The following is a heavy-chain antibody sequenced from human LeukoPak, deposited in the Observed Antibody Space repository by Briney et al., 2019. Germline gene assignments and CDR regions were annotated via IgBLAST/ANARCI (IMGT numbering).Heavy chain of an antibody. CDR3: ARAVYSSSWYAAYFDY. J-gene: IGHJ4*02. D-gene: IGHD6-13*01. V-gene: IGHV3-64*01. Sequence: PGGSLRLSCAASGFTFSTYAMHWVRQAPGKGLEYVSAISSNGGSTYYANSVKGRFTISRDNPKNTLYLQMGSLRTEAMAVYYCARAVYSSSWYAAYFDYWGQGTLVTVSS. CDR1: GFTFSTYA. CDR2: ISSNGGST.